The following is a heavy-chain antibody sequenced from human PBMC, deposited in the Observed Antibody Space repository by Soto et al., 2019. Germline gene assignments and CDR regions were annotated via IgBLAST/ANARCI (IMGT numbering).Heavy chain of an antibody. CDR3: ARGPRYDFWSGPRWSIGMDV. CDR2: INHSGST. V-gene: IGHV4-34*01. J-gene: IGHJ6*02. D-gene: IGHD3-3*01. Sequence: PSETLSLTCAVSGGSFSGYYWSWIRQPPGKGLEWIGEINHSGSTNYNPSLKSRVTISVDTSKNQFSLKLSSVTAADTAVYYCARGPRYDFWSGPRWSIGMDVWGQGTTVTVSS. CDR1: GGSFSGYY.